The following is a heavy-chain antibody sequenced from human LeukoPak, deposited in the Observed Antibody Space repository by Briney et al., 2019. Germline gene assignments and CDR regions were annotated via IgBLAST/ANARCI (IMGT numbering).Heavy chain of an antibody. D-gene: IGHD1-26*01. J-gene: IGHJ1*01. CDR1: GYSISSGYY. CDR3: ARDEKGGHSGSYTAEYFQH. V-gene: IGHV4-38-2*02. Sequence: SETLSLTCTVSGYSISSGYYWGCIRQPPGKGLEWIGSIYRSGSTYYNPSLKSRVTISVDTSKNQFSLKLSSVTAADTAVYYCARDEKGGHSGSYTAEYFQHWGQGTLVTVSS. CDR2: IYRSGST.